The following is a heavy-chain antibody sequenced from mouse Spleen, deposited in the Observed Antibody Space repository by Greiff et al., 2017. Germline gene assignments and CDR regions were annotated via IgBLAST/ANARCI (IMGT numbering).Heavy chain of an antibody. CDR3: ARDPGTSYFDV. Sequence: VQLKESGPGLVKPSQSLSLTCSVTGYSITSGYYWNWIRQFPGNKLEWMGYISYDGSNNYNPSLKNRISITRDTSKNQFFLKLNSVTTEDTATYYCARDPGTSYFDVWGAGTTVTVSS. J-gene: IGHJ1*01. CDR2: ISYDGSN. V-gene: IGHV3-6*01. CDR1: GYSITSGYY. D-gene: IGHD4-1*01.